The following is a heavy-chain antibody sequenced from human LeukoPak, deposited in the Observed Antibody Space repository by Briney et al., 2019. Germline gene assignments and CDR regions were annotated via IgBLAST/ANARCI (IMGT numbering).Heavy chain of an antibody. Sequence: SETLSLTCTVSGGSISSGDYYWSWIRQPPGKGLEWIGYIYYSGSTYYNPSLKSRVTISVDTSKNQFSLKQSSVTAADTAVYYCARVPLSDIVVVPAAGSDAFDIWGQGTMVTVSS. J-gene: IGHJ3*02. CDR1: GGSISSGDYY. CDR2: IYYSGST. D-gene: IGHD2-2*01. CDR3: ARVPLSDIVVVPAAGSDAFDI. V-gene: IGHV4-30-4*08.